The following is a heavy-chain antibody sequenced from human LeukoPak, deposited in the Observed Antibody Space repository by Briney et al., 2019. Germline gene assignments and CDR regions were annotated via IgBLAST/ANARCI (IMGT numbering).Heavy chain of an antibody. J-gene: IGHJ6*02. CDR2: IWYDGSNK. CDR3: ARDLAVVRGVSYYYGMDV. V-gene: IGHV3-33*01. CDR1: GFTFSSYG. Sequence: GGSLRLSCAASGFTFSSYGMHWVRQAPGKGLEWVAVIWYDGSNKYYADSVKGGFTISRDNSKNTLYLQMNSLRAEDTAVYYCARDLAVVRGVSYYYGMDVWGQGTTVTVSS. D-gene: IGHD3-10*01.